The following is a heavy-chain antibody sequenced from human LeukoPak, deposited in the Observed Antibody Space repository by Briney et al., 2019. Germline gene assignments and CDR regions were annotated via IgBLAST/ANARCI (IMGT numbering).Heavy chain of an antibody. CDR2: IYTSGST. CDR3: ARLVAEQWLVLDY. Sequence: SETQSLTCTVSGGSISSYYWSWIRQPPGKGLEWIGYIYTSGSTNYNPSLKSRVTISVDTSKNQFSLKLSSVTAADTAVYYCARLVAEQWLVLDYWGQGTLVTVSS. D-gene: IGHD6-19*01. CDR1: GGSISSYY. V-gene: IGHV4-4*09. J-gene: IGHJ4*02.